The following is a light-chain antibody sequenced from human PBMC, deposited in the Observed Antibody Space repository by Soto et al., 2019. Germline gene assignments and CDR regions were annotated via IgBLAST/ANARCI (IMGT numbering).Light chain of an antibody. Sequence: EIVMTQSPATLSVSPGERATLSCRASQSVSSNLACYQQKPGQAPRLLIYGESTRATGIPARFSGSGSGTEFTLTISSLQSEDFAVYYCQQYNNWPLLTFGGGTKVEIK. V-gene: IGKV3-15*01. J-gene: IGKJ4*01. CDR3: QQYNNWPLLT. CDR1: QSVSSN. CDR2: GES.